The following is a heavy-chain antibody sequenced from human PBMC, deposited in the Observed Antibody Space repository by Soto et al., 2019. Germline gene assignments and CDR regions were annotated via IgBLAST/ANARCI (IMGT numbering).Heavy chain of an antibody. V-gene: IGHV4-39*01. CDR2: IYYSGST. Sequence: PSETLSLTCTVSGGSISSSGYYGGWIRQPPGKGLEWIGSIYYSGSTYYNPSLKSRVTISVDTSKNQFSLKLSSVTAADTAVYYCARVDTAMAGEDMDVWGQGTTVTVSS. J-gene: IGHJ6*02. D-gene: IGHD5-18*01. CDR3: ARVDTAMAGEDMDV. CDR1: GGSISSSGYY.